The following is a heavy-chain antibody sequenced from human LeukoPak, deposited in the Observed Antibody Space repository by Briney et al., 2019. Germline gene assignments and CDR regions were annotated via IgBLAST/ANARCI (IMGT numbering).Heavy chain of an antibody. Sequence: GGSLRLSCAASGFTFKNYAMSWVRQAPGKGLEWVSAISGNGRGDIYYTDSVKGRFTISRDNAKNSLYLQMNSPRAEDTAVYYCARPSYGGANWGQGTLVTVSS. CDR2: ISGNGRGDI. V-gene: IGHV3-21*01. CDR3: ARPSYGGAN. CDR1: GFTFKNYA. J-gene: IGHJ4*02. D-gene: IGHD4-23*01.